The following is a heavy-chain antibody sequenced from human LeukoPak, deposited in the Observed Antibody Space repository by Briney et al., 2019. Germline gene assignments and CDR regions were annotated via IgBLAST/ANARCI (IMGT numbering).Heavy chain of an antibody. CDR3: ARLPRYCSGGSCYALGFDY. V-gene: IGHV5-51*01. D-gene: IGHD2-15*01. CDR1: GYSFTSYW. Sequence: GESLQISCKGSGYSFTSYWIGWVRQMPGKGLEWMGIIYPGDSDTRYSPSFQGQVTISADKSISTAYLQWSSLKASDTAMYYCARLPRYCSGGSCYALGFDYWGQGTLVTVSS. J-gene: IGHJ4*02. CDR2: IYPGDSDT.